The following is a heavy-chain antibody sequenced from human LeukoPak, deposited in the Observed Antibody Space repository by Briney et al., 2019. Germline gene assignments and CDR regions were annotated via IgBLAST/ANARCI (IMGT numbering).Heavy chain of an antibody. J-gene: IGHJ4*02. V-gene: IGHV3-48*02. D-gene: IGHD5-12*01. Sequence: GGSLRLSCAASGFTFSSYGMNWLRQAPGKRLEWVSYISSSSDSIYYADSVKGRFTISRHNAENSLYLQMNSLRDEDTAVYYCARAMRSGYDYGGQGTLVTVSS. CDR2: ISSSSDSI. CDR3: ARAMRSGYDY. CDR1: GFTFSSYG.